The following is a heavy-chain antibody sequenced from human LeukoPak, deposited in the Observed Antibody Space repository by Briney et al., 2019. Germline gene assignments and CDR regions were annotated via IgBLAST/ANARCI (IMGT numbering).Heavy chain of an antibody. CDR2: IYTSGST. D-gene: IGHD3-22*01. J-gene: IGHJ4*03. V-gene: IGHV4-61*02. CDR1: GGSFNRGSYY. CDR3: ARAMRVDRFFGY. Sequence: PSETLYLTCTVSGGSFNRGSYYWSWIRQPAGKGLEWVGRIYTSGSTNYNPSLKSRVTISVDTSKNQFSLQLTSVTAADTAVYYCARAMRVDRFFGYWGPAIPVTFSS.